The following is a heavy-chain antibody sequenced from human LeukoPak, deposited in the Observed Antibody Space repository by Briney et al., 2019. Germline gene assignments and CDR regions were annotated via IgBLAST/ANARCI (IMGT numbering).Heavy chain of an antibody. V-gene: IGHV3-20*04. Sequence: GGSLRLSCAASGFTFDDYGMSWVRQAPGKGLEWVSGINWNGGSTGYADSVKGRFTISRDNAKSSLYLQMNSLRAEDTALYYCARASGTTAYYYYYMDVWGKGTTVTVSS. J-gene: IGHJ6*03. CDR2: INWNGGST. CDR1: GFTFDDYG. D-gene: IGHD1-1*01. CDR3: ARASGTTAYYYYYMDV.